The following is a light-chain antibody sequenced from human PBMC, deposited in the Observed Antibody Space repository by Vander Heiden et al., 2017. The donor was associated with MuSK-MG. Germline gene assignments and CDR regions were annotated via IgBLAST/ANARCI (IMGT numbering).Light chain of an antibody. CDR2: AAS. V-gene: IGKV1-8*01. CDR1: QSIAGY. CDR3: QQYDGFPRT. Sequence: AIRMSQSPSSFSASTGDRITITCRASQSIAGYLAWYQQKPGEAPKLLIYAASTLQSGVPSRFSGSGSGTDFTLTISCLQSEDFATYYCQQYDGFPRTFGPGTKVEIK. J-gene: IGKJ1*01.